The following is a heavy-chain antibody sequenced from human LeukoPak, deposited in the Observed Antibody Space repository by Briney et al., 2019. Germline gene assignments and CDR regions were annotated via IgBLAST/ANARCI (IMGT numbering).Heavy chain of an antibody. V-gene: IGHV4-4*07. CDR1: GGSISRYY. Sequence: AETLSLTCTVSGGSISRYYWSWIPQPAGEGLECIGCIFTSVSHNYHPPLKARVTMPVDIPKKRFSRKMSSGPPGDRAVDYCAGPSGIVVVSAPIRNNYYYMDVWGKGTTVTVSS. CDR2: IFTSVSH. D-gene: IGHD2-2*01. CDR3: AGPSGIVVVSAPIRNNYYYMDV. J-gene: IGHJ6*03.